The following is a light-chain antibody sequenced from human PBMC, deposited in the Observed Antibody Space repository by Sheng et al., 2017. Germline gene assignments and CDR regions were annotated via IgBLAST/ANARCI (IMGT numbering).Light chain of an antibody. CDR2: GNI. CDR1: GSNIGAGFD. Sequence: QSVLTQPPSVSGSPGQTITISCSGSGSNIGAGFDGHWYQQFRGAAPKLLIYGNINRPSGVPDRFSGAKSGTSLSLVISDLQADDEADYYCQSYDRSLDGYIFGSGTTVTVL. J-gene: IGLJ1*01. CDR3: QSYDRSLDGYI. V-gene: IGLV1-40*01.